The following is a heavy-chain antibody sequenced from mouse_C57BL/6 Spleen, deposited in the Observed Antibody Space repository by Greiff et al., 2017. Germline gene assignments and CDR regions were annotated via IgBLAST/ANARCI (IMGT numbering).Heavy chain of an antibody. Sequence: QVQLKQSGPELVKPGASVKISCKASGYAFSSSWMNWVKQRPGKGLEWIGRIYPGDGDTNYNGKFKGKATLTADKSSSTAYMQLSSLPSEDSAVYFCATYGSSRAYWGQGTLVTVSA. CDR2: IYPGDGDT. CDR3: ATYGSSRAY. CDR1: GYAFSSSW. V-gene: IGHV1-82*01. D-gene: IGHD1-1*01. J-gene: IGHJ3*01.